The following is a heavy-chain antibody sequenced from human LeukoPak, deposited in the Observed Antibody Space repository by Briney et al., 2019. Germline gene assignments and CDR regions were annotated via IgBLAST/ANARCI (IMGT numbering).Heavy chain of an antibody. CDR3: ARQLGYCSSTSCSYFDY. D-gene: IGHD2-2*01. CDR2: IYYSGST. J-gene: IGHJ4*02. CDR1: GGSISSGGYY. Sequence: SETLSITCTVSGGSISSGGYYWSWIRQHPGKGLEWIGYIYYSGSTYYNPSLKSRVTISVDTSKNQFSLKLSSVTAADTAVYYCARQLGYCSSTSCSYFDYWGQGTLVTVSS. V-gene: IGHV4-31*03.